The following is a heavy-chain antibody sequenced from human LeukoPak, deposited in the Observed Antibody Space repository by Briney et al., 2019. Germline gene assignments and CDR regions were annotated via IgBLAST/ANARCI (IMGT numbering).Heavy chain of an antibody. CDR1: GYTFTGYY. CDR2: INPNNGGT. V-gene: IGHV1-2*06. D-gene: IGHD3-22*01. Sequence: ASVKVSCKASGYTFTGYYIHWVRQAPGQGLDWMGRINPNNGGTNYAQKFQGRVTMTRDMSMSTANMELSRLRSDDTAVYYCAGEDNSSGYRPFDIWGQGTMVTVPS. CDR3: AGEDNSSGYRPFDI. J-gene: IGHJ3*02.